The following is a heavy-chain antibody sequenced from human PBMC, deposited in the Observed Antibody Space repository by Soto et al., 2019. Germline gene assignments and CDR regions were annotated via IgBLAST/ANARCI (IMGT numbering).Heavy chain of an antibody. D-gene: IGHD6-13*01. CDR3: VREVWDRAAAGKRDYYYYYMDV. CDR1: GGSISSSNW. J-gene: IGHJ6*03. Sequence: SETLSLTCAVSGGSISSSNWWSWVRQPPGKGLEWIGEIYHSGSTNYNPSLKSRVTISVDKSKNQFSLKLSSVTAADTAVYYCVREVWDRAAAGKRDYYYYYMDVWGKGTTVTVSS. V-gene: IGHV4-4*02. CDR2: IYHSGST.